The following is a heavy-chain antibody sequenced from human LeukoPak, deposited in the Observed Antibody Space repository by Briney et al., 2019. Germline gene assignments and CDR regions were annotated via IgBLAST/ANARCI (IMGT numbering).Heavy chain of an antibody. Sequence: SETLSLTCTVSGGSISSYYWSWIRQPPGKGLEWIGYIYDSGSTNYNPSLRSRVTISVDTSKNQFSLKLSSVTAADTAVYYCARGGSGYDSFYYYGMDVWGQGTTVTVSS. CDR3: ARGGSGYDSFYYYGMDV. J-gene: IGHJ6*02. CDR2: IYDSGST. CDR1: GGSISSYY. D-gene: IGHD5-12*01. V-gene: IGHV4-59*01.